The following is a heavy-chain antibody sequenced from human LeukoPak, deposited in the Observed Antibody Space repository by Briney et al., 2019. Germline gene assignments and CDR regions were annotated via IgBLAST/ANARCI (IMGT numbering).Heavy chain of an antibody. Sequence: ASVRVSSMASGYTFTIYGISWVRQAPGQGLEWMGWISAYNGNTNYAQKLQGRVTMTTDTSTSTAYMELRSLRSDDTAVYYCARDRGYGNNDYWGQGTLVSVSS. CDR1: GYTFTIYG. D-gene: IGHD5-18*01. CDR3: ARDRGYGNNDY. J-gene: IGHJ4*02. CDR2: ISAYNGNT. V-gene: IGHV1-18*01.